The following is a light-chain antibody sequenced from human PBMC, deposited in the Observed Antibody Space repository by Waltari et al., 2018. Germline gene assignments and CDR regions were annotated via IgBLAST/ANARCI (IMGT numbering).Light chain of an antibody. CDR2: TNH. Sequence: QSVLTQPPSASGTPGQRVTISCSGSSSNIGTNTVNWYQQFPGTAPKLLIHTNHQRPSGGPDRLPGSKSGTSGSLAISGRQSEDEADYYCAAWDDSLNGWVFGGGTELTVL. CDR1: SSNIGTNT. V-gene: IGLV1-44*01. J-gene: IGLJ3*02. CDR3: AAWDDSLNGWV.